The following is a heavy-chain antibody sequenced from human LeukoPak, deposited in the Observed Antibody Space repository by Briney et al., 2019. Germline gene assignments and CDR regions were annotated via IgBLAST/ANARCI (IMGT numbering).Heavy chain of an antibody. CDR3: ARGRITIFGVADNWFNP. CDR1: GYTFTSYD. D-gene: IGHD3-3*01. J-gene: IGHJ5*02. Sequence: GASVKVSCKASGYTFTSYDINWVRQATGQGLEWMGWMNPNSGNTGYAQKFQGRVTMTRNTSIGTAYMELSSLRSEDTAVYYCARGRITIFGVADNWFNPWGQGTLVTVSS. CDR2: MNPNSGNT. V-gene: IGHV1-8*01.